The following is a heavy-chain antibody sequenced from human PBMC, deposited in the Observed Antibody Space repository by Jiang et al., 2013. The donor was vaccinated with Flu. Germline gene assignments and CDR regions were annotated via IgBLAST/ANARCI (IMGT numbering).Heavy chain of an antibody. V-gene: IGHV5-51*01. CDR3: AFAVDGNYYFDY. CDR1: GITFTTYW. D-gene: IGHD6-19*01. CDR2: TYSSASTT. J-gene: IGHJ4*02. Sequence: VQLLESGTEVKKPGESLKISCKGSGITFTTYWIGWVRQMPGQGLEWMGITYSSASTTKYSPSFQGQVTISVDKSVNTAYLQWSSLKASDTAMYYCAFAVDGNYYFDYWAREPWSPSPQ.